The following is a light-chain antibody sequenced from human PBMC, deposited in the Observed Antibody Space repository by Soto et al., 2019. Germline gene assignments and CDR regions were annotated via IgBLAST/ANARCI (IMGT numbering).Light chain of an antibody. Sequence: DIQMAQSPPTLYASLLERVTIPCRASKSINNYLAWYQQKPGKAPKLLIYAASTLQSGARSRFSGSGPGTEFTLTISSLQPEDFATYYFQHLISYSITFGQGTRLEIK. CDR3: QHLISYSIT. J-gene: IGKJ5*01. CDR1: KSINNY. CDR2: AAS. V-gene: IGKV1-9*01.